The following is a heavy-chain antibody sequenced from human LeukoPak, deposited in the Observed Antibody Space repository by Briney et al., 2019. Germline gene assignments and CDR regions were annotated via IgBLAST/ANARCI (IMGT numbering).Heavy chain of an antibody. CDR2: INPNSGGT. J-gene: IGHJ4*01. Sequence: ASVKVSCKASGYTFTGYYMHWVRQAPGQGLEWMGWINPNSGGTNYAQKFQGRVTMTRDTSISTPYMELSRLRSDDTAVYYCARVSLPDYYYDSSGHISDYWGEGSLATVSS. CDR3: ARVSLPDYYYDSSGHISDY. CDR1: GYTFTGYY. V-gene: IGHV1-2*02. D-gene: IGHD3-22*01.